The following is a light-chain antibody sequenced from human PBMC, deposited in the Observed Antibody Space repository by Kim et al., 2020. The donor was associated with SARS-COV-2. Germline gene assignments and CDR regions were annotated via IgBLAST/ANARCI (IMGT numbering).Light chain of an antibody. CDR2: EVS. J-gene: IGLJ2*01. CDR1: SSDVGSYTR. CDR3: SSYTSSSTLV. V-gene: IGLV2-18*02. Sequence: GQSVTISCTGTSSDVGSYTRVSWYQQPPGTAPKLMIYEVSNRPSGVPDRFSGSKSGNTASLTISGLQAEDEADYYCSSYTSSSTLVFGGGTKLTVL.